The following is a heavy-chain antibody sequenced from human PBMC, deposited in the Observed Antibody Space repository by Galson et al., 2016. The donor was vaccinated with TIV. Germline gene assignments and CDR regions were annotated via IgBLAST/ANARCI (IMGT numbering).Heavy chain of an antibody. J-gene: IGHJ6*02. D-gene: IGHD2-21*01. CDR1: GFTFSSFG. CDR2: IRYDGSRR. V-gene: IGHV3-30*02. CDR3: AGGVMAHTYYFYGMDV. Sequence: SLRLSCAASGFTFSSFGMHWVRQAPGKGLEWVALIRYDGSRRYYADSVKGRFTISRDDSKNTLYLQMNGLRRDDSAAFYWAGGVMAHTYYFYGMDVWGQGTTVTVSS.